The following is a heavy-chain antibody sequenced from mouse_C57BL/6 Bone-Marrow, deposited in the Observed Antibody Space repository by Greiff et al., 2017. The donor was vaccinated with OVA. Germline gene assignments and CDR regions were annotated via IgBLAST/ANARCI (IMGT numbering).Heavy chain of an antibody. CDR3: SRSTWCFDV. CDR2: IYYSGTI. CDR1: GISITTGNYR. V-gene: IGHV3-5*01. Sequence: DVQLQESGPGLVKPSQTVFLTCTVTGISITTGNYRWSWLRQFPGNKLEWIGYIYYSGTITYNPSLTNRTTITRDTPKNHYFLKMISLTTEDTAAYYCSRSTWCFDVWGTGTTVTVSA. J-gene: IGHJ1*03.